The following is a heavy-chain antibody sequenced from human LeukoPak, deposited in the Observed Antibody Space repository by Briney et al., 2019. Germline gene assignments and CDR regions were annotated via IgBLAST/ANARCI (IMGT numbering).Heavy chain of an antibody. J-gene: IGHJ4*02. D-gene: IGHD5-12*01. CDR2: ISFSGSTI. CDR1: GFTFSSYE. CDR3: ARSMRSGYVFDS. Sequence: GGSLRLSCAAAGFTFSSYEMNWVRQAPGKGLEWVSHISFSGSTIYYADSVKGRFTISRDNAKNSLYLHMNSLRAEDTAVYYCARSMRSGYVFDSWGQGTLVTVSS. V-gene: IGHV3-48*03.